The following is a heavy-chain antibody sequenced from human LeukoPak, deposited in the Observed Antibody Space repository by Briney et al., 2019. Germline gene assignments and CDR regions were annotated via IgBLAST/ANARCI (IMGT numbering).Heavy chain of an antibody. CDR1: GFTFSSYA. D-gene: IGHD1-1*01. Sequence: GGSLRLSCAASGFTFSSYAMHWVRQAPGKGLEWVSGIVGGDGGTYYADSVKGRFTISRDNSKNTLYLQMNSLRAEDTAVYYCARAPGYGAAYYFDYWGQGTLVTVSS. CDR2: IVGGDGGT. J-gene: IGHJ4*02. V-gene: IGHV3-NL1*01. CDR3: ARAPGYGAAYYFDY.